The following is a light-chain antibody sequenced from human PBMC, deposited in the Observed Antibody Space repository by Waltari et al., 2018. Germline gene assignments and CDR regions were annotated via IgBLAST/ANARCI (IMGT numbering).Light chain of an antibody. V-gene: IGKV3-15*01. CDR2: GAS. CDR1: QIVSSN. CDR3: LQYDSWPPYT. Sequence: EMVLTQSPGTLSVSPGESATLSCSARQIVSSNLAWYQQRPGQPPRLLIYGASTMATGIPARFSGSGSGTEFTLTISSLQSEDFAVYYCLQYDSWPPYTFGQGTKLEIK. J-gene: IGKJ2*01.